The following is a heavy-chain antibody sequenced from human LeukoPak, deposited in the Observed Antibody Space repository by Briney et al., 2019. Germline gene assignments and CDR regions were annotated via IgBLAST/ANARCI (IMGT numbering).Heavy chain of an antibody. Sequence: PGGSLRLSCAAPGFTFTNYALHCVRQAPGKGLEWVAVISYDGTNKYYADSVKGRFTISRDNSKNTLSLQMNSLRAEDTALYYCARGFVLGAAKDYFDYWGQGALVTVSS. CDR2: ISYDGTNK. CDR3: ARGFVLGAAKDYFDY. V-gene: IGHV3-30-3*01. D-gene: IGHD2-21*02. CDR1: GFTFTNYA. J-gene: IGHJ4*02.